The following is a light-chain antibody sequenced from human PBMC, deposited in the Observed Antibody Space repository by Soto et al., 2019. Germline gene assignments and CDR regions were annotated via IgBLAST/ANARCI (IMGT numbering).Light chain of an antibody. CDR2: GGS. V-gene: IGKV3-20*01. Sequence: EIVLTQSPGTLSLSPGERATLSCRASQSVSDTHVAWYQQKPGQAPRLVIYGGSSRATGIPDRFSGSGSGKDFTLTISRLEPEDFAVNYCQQYHTSPSLPFGGGTKVEFK. CDR1: QSVSDTH. CDR3: QQYHTSPSLP. J-gene: IGKJ4*01.